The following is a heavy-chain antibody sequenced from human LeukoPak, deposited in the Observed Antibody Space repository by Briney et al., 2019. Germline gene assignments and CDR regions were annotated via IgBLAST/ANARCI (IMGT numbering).Heavy chain of an antibody. J-gene: IGHJ6*02. CDR3: ARALMGGITISNYYYYGMDV. CDR2: IWYDGSNK. D-gene: IGHD3-3*01. CDR1: GFTFSSYG. Sequence: PGGSLRLSCAASGFTFSSYGMHWVRQAPGKGLEWVAVIWYDGSNKYYADSVKGRFTISRDNSKNTLYLQTNSLRAEDTAVYYCARALMGGITISNYYYYGMDVWGQGTTVTVSS. V-gene: IGHV3-33*01.